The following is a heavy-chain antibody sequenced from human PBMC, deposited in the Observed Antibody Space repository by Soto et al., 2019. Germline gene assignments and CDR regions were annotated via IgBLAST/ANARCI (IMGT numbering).Heavy chain of an antibody. CDR3: VRQSGGDFDY. D-gene: IGHD2-8*02. Sequence: EVQLVESGGGLVQPGGPLSPSCQPSGSPFVTSDFPWVRQGTGKGLEWASSITPPGDTYYPGSVRGRFTISREDAKNSLYLQMNSLRVEDTAVYYCVRQSGGDFDYWGQGTLVTVSS. CDR2: ITPPGDT. V-gene: IGHV3-13*01. CDR1: GSPFVTSD. J-gene: IGHJ4*02.